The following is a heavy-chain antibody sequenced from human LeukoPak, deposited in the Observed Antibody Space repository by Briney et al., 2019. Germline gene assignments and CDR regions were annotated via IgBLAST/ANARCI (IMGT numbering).Heavy chain of an antibody. V-gene: IGHV1-69*05. CDR3: ARAPYCGGDCYTPSSGGYYFDY. CDR2: IIPIFGTA. D-gene: IGHD2-21*01. CDR1: GGTFSSYA. J-gene: IGHJ4*02. Sequence: ASVKVSCKASGGTFSSYAISWVRQAPGQGLEWMGGIIPIFGTANYAQKFQGRVTITTDESTSTAYMELSSLRSEDTAVYYCARAPYCGGDCYTPSSGGYYFDYWGQGTLVTVSS.